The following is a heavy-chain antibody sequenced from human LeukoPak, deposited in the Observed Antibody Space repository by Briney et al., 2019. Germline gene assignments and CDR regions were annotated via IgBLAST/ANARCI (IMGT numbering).Heavy chain of an antibody. J-gene: IGHJ4*02. CDR1: GFTVVTNY. Sequence: GGSLRLSCAASGFTVVTNYINWVRQPPGKGLEWVSVIYSGGSKYYADSVKGRFTTSRDNAKNSLSLQMNSLRDDDTAVYYCARGGLLGYWGQGTLVTVSS. CDR3: ARGGLLGY. D-gene: IGHD1-26*01. V-gene: IGHV3-66*01. CDR2: IYSGGSK.